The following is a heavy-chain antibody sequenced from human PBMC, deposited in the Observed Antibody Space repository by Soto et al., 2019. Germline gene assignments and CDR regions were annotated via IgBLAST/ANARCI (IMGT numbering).Heavy chain of an antibody. D-gene: IGHD1-26*01. V-gene: IGHV1-8*01. CDR2: MNPNSGNT. J-gene: IGHJ4*02. CDR3: ARHWLSGSSYY. Sequence: ASVKLSCEASVYTCTSYDINWVRQATGQGLEWMGWMNPNSGNTGYSQKFKGRVTMTRNTSISTAYMELSSLRSEDTAVYYCARHWLSGSSYYWRQGTLVTVPS. CDR1: VYTCTSYD.